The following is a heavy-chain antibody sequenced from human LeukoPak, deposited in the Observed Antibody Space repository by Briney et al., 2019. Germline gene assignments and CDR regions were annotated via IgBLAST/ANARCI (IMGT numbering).Heavy chain of an antibody. Sequence: ASVKVSCKASGYAFTSYYMHWVRQAPGQGLEWMGIINPSGGSTSYAQKFQGRVTMTRDMSTSTVYMELSSLRSEDTAVYYCARDSVAGNDAFDIWGQGTMVTVSS. V-gene: IGHV1-46*01. CDR2: INPSGGST. D-gene: IGHD6-19*01. CDR1: GYAFTSYY. CDR3: ARDSVAGNDAFDI. J-gene: IGHJ3*02.